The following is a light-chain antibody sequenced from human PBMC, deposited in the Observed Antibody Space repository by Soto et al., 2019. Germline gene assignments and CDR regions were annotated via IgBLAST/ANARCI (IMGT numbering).Light chain of an antibody. CDR1: QSVSSNF. J-gene: IGKJ4*01. V-gene: IGKV3-20*01. CDR2: GAS. Sequence: EMVLTQSPGTLSLSPGERATLSCRASQSVSSNFLAWYQEKPGQAPRLLIDGASKRATGIPDRFSGSGSGTDFTLTISRLEPEAFAAYYCRQYGRSLGFAFGGGTKVEIK. CDR3: RQYGRSLGFA.